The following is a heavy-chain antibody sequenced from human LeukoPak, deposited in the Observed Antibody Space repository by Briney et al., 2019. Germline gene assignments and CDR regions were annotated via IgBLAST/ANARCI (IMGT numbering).Heavy chain of an antibody. CDR3: AREGGGSNRCLD. V-gene: IGHV4-4*07. D-gene: IGHD3-16*02. J-gene: IGHJ1*01. CDR2: IYATGTT. Sequence: SEALSLTCTVSGGSISGYFWSWIRQPAGKGLEWIGRIYATGTTNYNPSLKSRVTMSVDTSKNQFSLNLTSVTAADTAVYYCAREGGGSNRCLDWGQGTLVTVSS. CDR1: GGSISGYF.